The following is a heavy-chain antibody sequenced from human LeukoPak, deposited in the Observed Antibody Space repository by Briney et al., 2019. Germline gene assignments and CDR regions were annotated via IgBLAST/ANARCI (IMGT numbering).Heavy chain of an antibody. CDR2: MNPNSGNT. CDR1: GYTFTHHG. Sequence: ASVKVSCKASGYTFTHHGINWVRQATGQGLEWMGWMNPNSGNTGYAQKFQGRVTMTRNTSISTAYMELSSLRSEDTAVYYCAVDFWSGSYDYWGQGTLVTVSS. CDR3: AVDFWSGSYDY. J-gene: IGHJ4*02. V-gene: IGHV1-8*02. D-gene: IGHD3-3*01.